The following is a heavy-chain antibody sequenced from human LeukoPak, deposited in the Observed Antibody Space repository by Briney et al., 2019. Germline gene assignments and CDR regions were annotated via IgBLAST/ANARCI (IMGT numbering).Heavy chain of an antibody. V-gene: IGHV1-18*01. J-gene: IGHJ6*03. CDR2: IRAYNGNT. CDR3: ARTYSSSWYYYYYYMDV. CDR1: GYTFTSYG. Sequence: ASVKVSCKASGYTFTSYGISWVRQAPGQGLEWMGWIRAYNGNTNYAQKLQGRVTMTTDTSTSTAYMELRSLRSDDTAVYYCARTYSSSWYYYYYYMDVWGKGTTVTVSS. D-gene: IGHD6-13*01.